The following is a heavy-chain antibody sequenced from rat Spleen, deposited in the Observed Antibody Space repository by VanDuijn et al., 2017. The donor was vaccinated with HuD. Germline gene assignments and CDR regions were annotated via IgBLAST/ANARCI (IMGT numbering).Heavy chain of an antibody. CDR2: ISTGGGNT. D-gene: IGHD1-10*01. CDR3: ARTTYWYFDF. CDR1: GFTYSNYV. V-gene: IGHV5S13*01. J-gene: IGHJ1*01. Sequence: EVQLVESGGGLVQPGRSLKLSCAASGFTYSNYVMAWVRQAPTKGLEWVASISTGGGNTYYRDSVKGRFTISRDNAKNTLYLQMDSLRSEDTATYYCARTTYWYFDFWGPGTMVTVSS.